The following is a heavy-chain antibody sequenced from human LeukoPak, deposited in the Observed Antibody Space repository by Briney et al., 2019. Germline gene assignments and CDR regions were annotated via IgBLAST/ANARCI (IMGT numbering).Heavy chain of an antibody. CDR2: ISYDGSNK. Sequence: PGGSLRLSCAASGFTFSSYGMHWVRQAPGKGLEWVAVISYDGSNKYYADSVKGRFTISRDNSKNTLYLQMNSLSTEDTAVYYCAKVTSGGLHGMDVWGQGTTVTVSS. CDR3: AKVTSGGLHGMDV. D-gene: IGHD2-15*01. V-gene: IGHV3-30*18. CDR1: GFTFSSYG. J-gene: IGHJ6*02.